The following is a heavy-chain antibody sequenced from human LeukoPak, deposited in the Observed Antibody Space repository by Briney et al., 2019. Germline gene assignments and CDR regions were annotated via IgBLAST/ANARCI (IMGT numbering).Heavy chain of an antibody. J-gene: IGHJ4*02. CDR2: ISYDGSNK. D-gene: IGHD3-3*01. CDR3: ARPPYYDFWSGYSETHFDY. V-gene: IGHV3-30-3*01. CDR1: RFIFTNYW. Sequence: GGSLRLSCAASRFIFTNYWIPWVRQAPGKGLEWVAVISYDGSNKYYADSVKGRFTISRDNSKNTLYLQMNSLRAEDTAVYYCARPPYYDFWSGYSETHFDYWGQGTLVTVSS.